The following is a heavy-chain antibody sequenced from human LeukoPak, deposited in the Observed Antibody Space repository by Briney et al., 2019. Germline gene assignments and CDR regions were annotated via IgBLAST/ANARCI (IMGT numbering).Heavy chain of an antibody. V-gene: IGHV1-2*02. Sequence: ASVKVSCKASGYTFTGYYMHWVRQAPGQGLEWMGWINPNSGGTNYAQKFQGRVTMTRDTSISTAYMELSRLRSDDTAVYYCAAQNRDGYKWNPFDYWGQGTPVTVSS. CDR1: GYTFTGYY. CDR3: AAQNRDGYKWNPFDY. D-gene: IGHD5-24*01. J-gene: IGHJ4*02. CDR2: INPNSGGT.